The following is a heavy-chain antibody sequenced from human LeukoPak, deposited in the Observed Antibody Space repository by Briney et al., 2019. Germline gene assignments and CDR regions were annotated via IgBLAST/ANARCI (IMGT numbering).Heavy chain of an antibody. D-gene: IGHD2-15*01. V-gene: IGHV3-30*03. CDR2: ISYDGSNK. CDR1: GFTFSSYS. Sequence: GGSLRLSCAASGFTFSSYSMHWVRQAPGKGLEWVAVISYDGSNKYYADVVKGRFTMSRDNVKNTLYLQMNSLRVEDTAVYYCARDPRNVGLAPWGQGTLVTVSS. J-gene: IGHJ5*02. CDR3: ARDPRNVGLAP.